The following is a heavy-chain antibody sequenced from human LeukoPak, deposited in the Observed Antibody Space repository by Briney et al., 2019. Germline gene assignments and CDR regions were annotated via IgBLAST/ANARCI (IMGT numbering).Heavy chain of an antibody. D-gene: IGHD1-26*01. V-gene: IGHV1-18*01. CDR1: GYTFTSYG. CDR2: ISAYNGNT. J-gene: IGHJ3*02. Sequence: GASVKVSCKASGYTFTSYGISWVRQAPGQGLEWMGWISAYNGNTNYAQKLQGRVTMTTDTSTSTAYMELRSRRSDDTAVYYWARSGTGGPYDAFDIWGQGTMVTVSS. CDR3: ARSGTGGPYDAFDI.